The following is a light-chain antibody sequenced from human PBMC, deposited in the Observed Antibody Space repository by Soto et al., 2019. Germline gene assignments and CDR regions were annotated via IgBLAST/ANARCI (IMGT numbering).Light chain of an antibody. CDR1: QTVSRN. CDR2: DIS. J-gene: IGKJ1*01. Sequence: EVVMTQSPATLSVSPGERATLSCRASQTVSRNLAWYQQRPGQAPRLLIYDISNRATGIPDRFSGSGSGTDFTLTISSLQSEDFAVYYCQQYNNWPPKTFGQGTKVDI. CDR3: QQYNNWPPKT. V-gene: IGKV3D-15*01.